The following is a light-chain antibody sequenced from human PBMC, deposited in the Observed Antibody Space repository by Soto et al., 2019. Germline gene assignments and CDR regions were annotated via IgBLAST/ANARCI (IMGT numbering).Light chain of an antibody. CDR3: QKYNSAPFT. CDR1: QGMSNY. V-gene: IGKV1-27*01. Sequence: DIQMTQSPSSPSASVADRVTTTCRSSQGMSNYLSWYQQKPGKVPKLLIYAASTLQAGVPSRFSGSGSGTDFTLTISSLQPEDVATYYCQKYNSAPFTFGPGTKVDIK. J-gene: IGKJ3*01. CDR2: AAS.